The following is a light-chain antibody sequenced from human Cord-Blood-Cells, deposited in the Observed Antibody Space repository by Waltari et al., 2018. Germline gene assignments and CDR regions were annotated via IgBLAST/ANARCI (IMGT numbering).Light chain of an antibody. Sequence: DIVMTQSPDSLAVSLGERATINCKSSQRVLYSSNNKNYLAWYQQKPGQPPKLLIYWASTRESGVPDRFSGSGSGTDFTLTISSLQAEDVAVYYCQQYYITPPWTFGQGTKVEIK. CDR1: QRVLYSSNNKNY. CDR3: QQYYITPPWT. CDR2: WAS. V-gene: IGKV4-1*01. J-gene: IGKJ1*01.